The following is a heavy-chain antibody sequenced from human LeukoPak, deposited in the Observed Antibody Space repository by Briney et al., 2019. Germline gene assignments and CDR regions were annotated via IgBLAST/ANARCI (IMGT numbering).Heavy chain of an antibody. Sequence: GGSLRLSCAASGFTFDDYAMHWVRQAPGKGLEWVSGISWNSGSIGYADSVKGRFTISRDNAKNSLYLQMNSLRAEDTALYYCAKDVFSYDDGFDYWGQGTLVTVSS. D-gene: IGHD3-3*01. V-gene: IGHV3-9*01. CDR2: ISWNSGSI. CDR3: AKDVFSYDDGFDY. CDR1: GFTFDDYA. J-gene: IGHJ4*02.